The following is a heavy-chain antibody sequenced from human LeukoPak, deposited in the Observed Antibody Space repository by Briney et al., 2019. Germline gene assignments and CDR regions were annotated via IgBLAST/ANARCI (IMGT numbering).Heavy chain of an antibody. J-gene: IGHJ4*02. Sequence: MPSETLSLTCTVSGGSISSYYWGWIRQPPGKGLEWIGSIYYSGSTYYNPSLKSRVTISVDTSKNQFSLKLSSVTAADTAVYYCASLYYYDSSGYYWGPDYWGQGTLVTVSS. CDR3: ASLYYYDSSGYYWGPDY. CDR2: IYYSGST. D-gene: IGHD3-22*01. V-gene: IGHV4-39*01. CDR1: GGSISSYY.